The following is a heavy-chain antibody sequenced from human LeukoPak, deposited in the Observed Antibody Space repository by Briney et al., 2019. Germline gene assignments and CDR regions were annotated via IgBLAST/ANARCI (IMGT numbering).Heavy chain of an antibody. CDR2: IRYDGSNK. Sequence: GGSLRLSCAASGFTFSSYAMSWVRQAPGKGLEWVAFIRYDGSNKFYADSVKGRFTISRDNSKNTLNLQMNSLRAEDTAVYYCAKDSGSYFNYYYYMDVWGKGTTVTVSS. CDR3: AKDSGSYFNYYYYMDV. J-gene: IGHJ6*03. D-gene: IGHD1-26*01. CDR1: GFTFSSYA. V-gene: IGHV3-30*02.